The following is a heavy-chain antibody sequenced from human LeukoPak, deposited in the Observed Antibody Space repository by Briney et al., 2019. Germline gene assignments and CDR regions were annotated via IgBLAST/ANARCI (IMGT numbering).Heavy chain of an antibody. CDR2: ISGSVGST. J-gene: IGHJ4*02. Sequence: GGSLRLSCAASGFTFSSYAMSWVRQAARKRLEWVSAISGSVGSTYYAASVKGRFTISRDNSKNTLSLQMNSLRAEDTAVYYCATRGTYYLPHDYWGQGTLVTVSS. V-gene: IGHV3-23*01. D-gene: IGHD1-26*01. CDR1: GFTFSSYA. CDR3: ATRGTYYLPHDY.